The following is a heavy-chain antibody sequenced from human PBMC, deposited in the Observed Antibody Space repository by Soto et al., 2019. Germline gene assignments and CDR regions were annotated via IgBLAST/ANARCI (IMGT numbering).Heavy chain of an antibody. D-gene: IGHD3-9*01. CDR1: GFTFSSYA. CDR3: ATLLRYFDWLPYYFDY. J-gene: IGHJ4*02. CDR2: ISGSGGST. V-gene: IGHV3-23*01. Sequence: PGGSLRLSCAASGFTFSSYAMSWVRQAPGKGLEWVSAISGSGGSTYYADSVKGRFTISRDNSKNTLYLQMNSLRAEDTAVYYCATLLRYFDWLPYYFDYWGQGTLVTVSS.